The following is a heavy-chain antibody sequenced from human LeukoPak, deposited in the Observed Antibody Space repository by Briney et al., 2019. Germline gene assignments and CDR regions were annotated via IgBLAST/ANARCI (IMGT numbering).Heavy chain of an antibody. Sequence: TAGGSLRLSCAASGSTFSSYSMSWVRQAPGKGLEWVSSISSSSSYIYYADSVKGRFTISRDNAKNSLYLQMNSLRAEDTAVYYCARDTFDIVVVPAAIDYWGQGTLVTVSS. CDR2: ISSSSSYI. D-gene: IGHD2-2*01. CDR3: ARDTFDIVVVPAAIDY. CDR1: GSTFSSYS. J-gene: IGHJ4*02. V-gene: IGHV3-21*01.